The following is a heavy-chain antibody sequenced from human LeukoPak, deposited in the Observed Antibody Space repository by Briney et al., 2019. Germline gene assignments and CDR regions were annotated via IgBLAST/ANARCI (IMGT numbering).Heavy chain of an antibody. J-gene: IGHJ4*02. CDR2: INPNTGGT. D-gene: IGHD3-10*01. V-gene: IGHV1-2*02. CDR3: ARDRTLIRGVATYYFDY. CDR1: GYTFTGYY. Sequence: GASVKVSCKASGYTFTGYYMHWVRQAPGQGLEWMGWINPNTGGTNQAQKFQGRVTMTRDTSISTAYMELSSLTSDDTAVYYCARDRTLIRGVATYYFDYWGQGTLVTVSS.